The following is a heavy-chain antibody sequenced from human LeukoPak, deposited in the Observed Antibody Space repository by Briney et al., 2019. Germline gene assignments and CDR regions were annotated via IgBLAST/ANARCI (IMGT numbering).Heavy chain of an antibody. D-gene: IGHD6-19*01. CDR2: IYYSGST. CDR1: GGSISNYY. Sequence: SETLSLTCTVSGGSISNYYWSWIRQPPGKGLEWIGYIYYSGSTNYNPSPKSRVTISVDTSKNQFSLKLSFVTAADTAVYYCANSSGWSFDPWGQGTLVTVSS. J-gene: IGHJ5*02. CDR3: ANSSGWSFDP. V-gene: IGHV4-59*01.